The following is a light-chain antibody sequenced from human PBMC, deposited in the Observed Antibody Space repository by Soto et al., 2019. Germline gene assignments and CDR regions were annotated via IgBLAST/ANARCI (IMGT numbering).Light chain of an antibody. CDR3: HQYGSTPGT. V-gene: IGKV3-20*01. J-gene: IGKJ2*02. CDR1: QSVSSSY. Sequence: EIVLTQSPGTLSLSPGERATLSCRASQSVSSSYLAWYQQKPGQAPRPLIYGASSRATGIPDRFSGSGSGTDFTLTISRLQPEDFTVYYCHQYGSTPGTFGQGTNLEI. CDR2: GAS.